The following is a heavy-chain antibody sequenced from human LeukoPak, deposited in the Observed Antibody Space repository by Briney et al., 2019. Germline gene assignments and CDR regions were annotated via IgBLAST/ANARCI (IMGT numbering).Heavy chain of an antibody. V-gene: IGHV3-7*05. CDR3: ARVAAAGQYNWFDP. CDR1: GFTFSSYW. J-gene: IGHJ5*02. D-gene: IGHD6-13*01. Sequence: AGSLRLSCAPSGFTFSSYWMSWVRQAPGKGLEWVANIKQDGSEKYYVDSVKGRFTISRDNAKNSLYLQMNSLRAEDTAVYYCARVAAAGQYNWFDPWGQGTLVTVSS. CDR2: IKQDGSEK.